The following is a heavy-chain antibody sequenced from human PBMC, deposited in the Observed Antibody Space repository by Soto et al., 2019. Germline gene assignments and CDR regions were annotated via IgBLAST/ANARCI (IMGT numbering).Heavy chain of an antibody. V-gene: IGHV3-23*01. CDR3: AKDGGYAYYDSSGYYFGY. D-gene: IGHD3-22*01. CDR1: GFTFKNYA. Sequence: GGSLRLSCAASGFTFKNYAMSWVRQAPGKGLEWVSAISGGGGTTYYADSVKGRFTISRDNSKNTLYLQMNSLRAEDTAVYYCAKDGGYAYYDSSGYYFGYWGQGTLVTHSS. CDR2: ISGGGGTT. J-gene: IGHJ4*02.